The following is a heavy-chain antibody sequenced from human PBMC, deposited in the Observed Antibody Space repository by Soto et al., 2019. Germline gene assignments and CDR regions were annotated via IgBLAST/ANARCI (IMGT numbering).Heavy chain of an antibody. CDR1: GFTFSSYS. Sequence: EVQLVESGGGLVKPGGSLRLSCAASGFTFSSYSMNWVRQAPGKGLEWVSSISSSSSYIYYADSVKGRFTISRDNAKNSLYLQMNSLRAEDTAVYYCARDRGDEYSSGWYVFDPWGQGTLVTVSS. V-gene: IGHV3-21*01. CDR3: ARDRGDEYSSGWYVFDP. CDR2: ISSSSSYI. J-gene: IGHJ5*02. D-gene: IGHD6-19*01.